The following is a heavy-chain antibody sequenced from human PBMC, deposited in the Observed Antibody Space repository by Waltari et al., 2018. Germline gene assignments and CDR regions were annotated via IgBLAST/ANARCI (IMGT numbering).Heavy chain of an antibody. V-gene: IGHV4-34*10. CDR3: ATNAVRKFDSGAGSYRDWFDP. D-gene: IGHD3-16*02. J-gene: IGHJ5*02. CDR2: INHSGTT. Sequence: QLLLQESGPGLVKPSETLSLTCAVFNDSFNGLFCNWLRQSPGKGLEWIGEINHSGTTNYNPSLKSRLTMSVDTSKNQFSLRLSSVNGADTAMYYCATNAVRKFDSGAGSYRDWFDPWGQGTLVTVSS. CDR1: NDSFNGLF.